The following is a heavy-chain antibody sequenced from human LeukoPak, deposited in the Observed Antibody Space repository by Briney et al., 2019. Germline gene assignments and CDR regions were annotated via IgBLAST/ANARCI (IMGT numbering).Heavy chain of an antibody. V-gene: IGHV1-18*01. Sequence: GASVKVSCKASGYTFTSYGISWVRQAPGQGLEWMGWISAYNGNTNYAQKLQGRVTMTTDTSTSTAYMELRSLRSDDTAVYYCARRTGDALSSPNWFDPWGQGTLVTVSS. CDR3: ARRTGDALSSPNWFDP. CDR1: GYTFTSYG. D-gene: IGHD3-10*01. CDR2: ISAYNGNT. J-gene: IGHJ5*02.